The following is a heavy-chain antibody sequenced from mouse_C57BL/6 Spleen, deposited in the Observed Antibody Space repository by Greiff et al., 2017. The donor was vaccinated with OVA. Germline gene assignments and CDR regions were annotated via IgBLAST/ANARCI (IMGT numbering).Heavy chain of an antibody. Sequence: QVQLQQSGAELARPGASVKLSCKASGYTFTSYGISWVKQRTGQGLEWIGEIYPRSGNTYYNEKFKGKATLTADKSSSTAYMELLSLTSEDSAVYFCARSNYGSSPMDYWGQGTSVTVSS. D-gene: IGHD1-1*01. CDR2: IYPRSGNT. J-gene: IGHJ4*01. CDR3: ARSNYGSSPMDY. V-gene: IGHV1-81*01. CDR1: GYTFTSYG.